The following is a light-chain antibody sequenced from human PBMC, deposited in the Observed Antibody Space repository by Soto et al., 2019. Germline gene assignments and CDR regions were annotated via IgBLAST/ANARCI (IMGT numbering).Light chain of an antibody. CDR2: DAS. CDR1: QSVSSY. V-gene: IGKV3-11*01. CDR3: QQRSNWHPSLT. Sequence: EIVLTQSPATLSLSPGERATLSCRASQSVSSYLAWYQQKPGQAPRLLIYDASNRATGIPARFSGSGSGTDFTLTISSLEPEDFAVYYCQQRSNWHPSLTLGGGTKVDIK. J-gene: IGKJ4*01.